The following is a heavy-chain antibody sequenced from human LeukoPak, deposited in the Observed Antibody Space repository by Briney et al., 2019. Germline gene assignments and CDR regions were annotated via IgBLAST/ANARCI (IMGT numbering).Heavy chain of an antibody. CDR2: INPSSGST. D-gene: IGHD2-8*01. J-gene: IGHJ6*02. CDR1: GYNFISYY. V-gene: IGHV1-46*01. CDR3: AREDVVLVDAVRYYYYGMDV. Sequence: ASVKVSCKASGYNFISYYMHWVRQAPGQGLEWMGIINPSSGSTSYAQKFQERVTMTRDTSTSTVYMELSSLKSEDTAVYYCAREDVVLVDAVRYYYYGMDVWGQGTTVTVSS.